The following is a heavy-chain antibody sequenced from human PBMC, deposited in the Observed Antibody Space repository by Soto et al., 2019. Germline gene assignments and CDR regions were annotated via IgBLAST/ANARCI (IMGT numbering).Heavy chain of an antibody. CDR3: ARDQGITTFGVYSMYYYGMDV. CDR1: GYTFTSSG. Sequence: QAQLVQSGAEVKKPGASVKVSCKASGYTFTSSGISWVRQAPGQGLEWMGWISTDNGNTNYAQHLQGSVSMTTDTSTSTAYMDLRSLRSDDTAVYYCARDQGITTFGVYSMYYYGMDVWGQGTTVTVSS. V-gene: IGHV1-18*01. J-gene: IGHJ6*02. CDR2: ISTDNGNT. D-gene: IGHD3-3*01.